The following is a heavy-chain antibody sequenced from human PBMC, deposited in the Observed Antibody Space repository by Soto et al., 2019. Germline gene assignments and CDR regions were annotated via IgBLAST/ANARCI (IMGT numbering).Heavy chain of an antibody. Sequence: QVQLQESGPGLVKPSETLSLTCTVSGGSISSYYWSWIRQPPGKGLEWIGYIYYSGSTTYNPSLKSRVTLSAATSKNQLSLILSPVTAADTALYYCARHRAFCSGKSCALGYYYYVDVWGIGTTVTVSS. J-gene: IGHJ6*03. V-gene: IGHV4-59*08. CDR2: IYYSGST. D-gene: IGHD2-2*01. CDR3: ARHRAFCSGKSCALGYYYYVDV. CDR1: GGSISSYY.